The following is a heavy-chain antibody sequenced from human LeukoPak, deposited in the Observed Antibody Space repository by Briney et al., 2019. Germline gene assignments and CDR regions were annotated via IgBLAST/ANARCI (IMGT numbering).Heavy chain of an antibody. CDR1: GGTFSSYA. V-gene: IGHV1-69*04. J-gene: IGHJ4*02. CDR3: ARDMVRGVIMLDY. Sequence: SVKVSCKASGGTFSSYAISWVRQAPGQGLEWMGRIIPILGIANYAQKFQGRVTITADKSTSTAYVELSSLRSEDTAVYYCARDMVRGVIMLDYWGQGTLVTVSS. D-gene: IGHD3-10*01. CDR2: IIPILGIA.